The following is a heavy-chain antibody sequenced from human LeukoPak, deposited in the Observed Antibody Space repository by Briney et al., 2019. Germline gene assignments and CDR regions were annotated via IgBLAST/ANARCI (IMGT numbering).Heavy chain of an antibody. CDR3: AKGAEIDL. Sequence: GGSLRLSCAASGFTFSSYAMSWVRQAPGKGLEWVSAVTGPGDTTYYADSVKGRFFMSREDSKTTVYLQMNSLRAEDTAIYYCAKGAEIDLWGQGTLVTVSS. D-gene: IGHD3-16*01. CDR2: VTGPGDTT. CDR1: GFTFSSYA. J-gene: IGHJ5*02. V-gene: IGHV3-23*01.